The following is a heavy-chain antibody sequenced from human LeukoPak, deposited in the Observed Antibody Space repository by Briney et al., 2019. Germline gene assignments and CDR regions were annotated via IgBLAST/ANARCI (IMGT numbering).Heavy chain of an antibody. CDR3: ARVSRGYSYGPGDY. CDR1: GFTFSSYA. V-gene: IGHV3-23*01. D-gene: IGHD5-18*01. Sequence: GGSLRLSCAASGFTFSSYAMSWVRQAPGKGLEWVSAISGSGGSTYYADSVKGRFTISRDNSKNTLYLQMNSLRAEDTAVYYCARVSRGYSYGPGDYWGQGTLVTVSS. CDR2: ISGSGGST. J-gene: IGHJ4*02.